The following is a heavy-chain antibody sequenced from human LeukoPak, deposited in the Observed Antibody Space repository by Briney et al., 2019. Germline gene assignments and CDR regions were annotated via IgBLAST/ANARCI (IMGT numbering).Heavy chain of an antibody. Sequence: SETLSLTCTVSGGSISSSSYYWGWIRQPPGKGLEWIGSIYYSGSTYYNPSLKSRVTISVDTSKNQFSLKLSSVTAADTAVYYCARVSWQLTFLDYWGQGTLVTVSS. J-gene: IGHJ4*02. V-gene: IGHV4-39*07. D-gene: IGHD4-23*01. CDR2: IYYSGST. CDR1: GGSISSSSYY. CDR3: ARVSWQLTFLDY.